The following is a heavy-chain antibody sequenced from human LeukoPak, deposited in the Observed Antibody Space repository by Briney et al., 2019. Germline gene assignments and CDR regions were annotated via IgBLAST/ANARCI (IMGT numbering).Heavy chain of an antibody. V-gene: IGHV3-23*01. CDR1: GFTFSSYT. CDR3: AKGSIETDAFDI. D-gene: IGHD5-24*01. J-gene: IGHJ3*02. CDR2: ISGSGGST. Sequence: GGSLRLSCAASGFTFSSYTMSWVRQAPGKGLEWVSAISGSGGSTYYADSVKGRFTISRDNSKNTLYLQMNSLRAEDTAVYYCAKGSIETDAFDIWGQGTMVTVSS.